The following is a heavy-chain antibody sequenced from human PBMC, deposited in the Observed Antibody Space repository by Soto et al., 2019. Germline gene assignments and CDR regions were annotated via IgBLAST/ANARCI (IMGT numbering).Heavy chain of an antibody. J-gene: IGHJ6*02. Sequence: WGSLRLSCAASGFTLSNYAMSWVRQAPGEGLEWVSASSGSGGSTYYANSVKGRFTISRDNSKNTLYLQLNSLRAEDTAVYYCAKDGYYDLDMDVWGQGTTVTVS. CDR3: AKDGYYDLDMDV. V-gene: IGHV3-23*01. CDR2: SSGSGGST. D-gene: IGHD3-3*01. CDR1: GFTLSNYA.